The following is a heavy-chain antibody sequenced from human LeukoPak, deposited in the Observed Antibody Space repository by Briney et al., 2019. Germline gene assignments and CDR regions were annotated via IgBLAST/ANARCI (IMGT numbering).Heavy chain of an antibody. D-gene: IGHD2-8*02. Sequence: PSETLSLTCTVSSGSISSSSYYWGWVRQPPGKGLEWVSSIFPSGGEIHYADSVRGRFTISRDNSKSTLSLQMNSLRAEDTAIYYCATYRQVLLPFESWGQGTLVTVSS. V-gene: IGHV3-23*01. CDR2: IFPSGGEI. CDR1: SGSISSSSYY. J-gene: IGHJ4*02. CDR3: ATYRQVLLPFES.